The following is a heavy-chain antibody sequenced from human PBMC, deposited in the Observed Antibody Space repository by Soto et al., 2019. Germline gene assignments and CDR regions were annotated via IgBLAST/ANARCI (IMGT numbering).Heavy chain of an antibody. CDR1: GESLNGYH. D-gene: IGHD2-8*02. Sequence: QVQLQQWGAGLLKPSETLSLTCAVYGESLNGYHWSWIRQPPGTGLEWIGEVSHDGRTNYNPSLTGRVTISMYAAKNQFSLSLKSVTAADTAVYYCARGHWSDRCLNWGQGALVTVS. CDR2: VSHDGRT. CDR3: ARGHWSDRCLN. V-gene: IGHV4-34*02. J-gene: IGHJ4*02.